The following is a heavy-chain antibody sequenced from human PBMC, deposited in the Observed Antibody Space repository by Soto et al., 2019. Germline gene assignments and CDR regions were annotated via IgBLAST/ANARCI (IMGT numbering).Heavy chain of an antibody. J-gene: IGHJ4*02. CDR1: GESISSSSYC. D-gene: IGHD2-21*02. V-gene: IGHV4-39*01. CDR3: ARQRTTVVTQAYFDH. Sequence: SETLSLTCIVSGESISSSSYCWGWIRQPPGKGLEWIGSIYYSGRTYYNPSFKSRVTISIDTSKNQFSLKLNPVTATDTAVYYCARQRTTVVTQAYFDHWGQGALVTVSS. CDR2: IYYSGRT.